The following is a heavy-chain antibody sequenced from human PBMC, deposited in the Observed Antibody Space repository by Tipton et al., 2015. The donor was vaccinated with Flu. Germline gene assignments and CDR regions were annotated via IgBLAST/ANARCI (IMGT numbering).Heavy chain of an antibody. CDR3: ARERAQQLVLDDAFDI. D-gene: IGHD6-13*01. J-gene: IGHJ3*02. CDR2: IIPIFGTA. CDR1: GGTFSSYA. Sequence: QLVQSGAEVKKPGSSVKVSCKASGGTFSSYAISWVRQAPGQGLEWMGGIIPIFGTANSAQKFQGRVTITADESTSTAYMELSSLRSEDTAVYYCARERAQQLVLDDAFDIWGQGTMVTVSS. V-gene: IGHV1-69*01.